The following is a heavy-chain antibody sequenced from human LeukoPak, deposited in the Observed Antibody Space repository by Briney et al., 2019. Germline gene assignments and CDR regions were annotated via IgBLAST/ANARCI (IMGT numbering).Heavy chain of an antibody. CDR2: IYTSGST. V-gene: IGHV4-4*09. D-gene: IGHD3-16*02. CDR3: ARALRYGVEFDY. CDR1: GGSISSYY. Sequence: SETLSLTCTVSGGSISSYYWSWIRQPPGKGLEWIGYIYTSGSTNYNPSLKSRVTIAVDTSKNQFSLKLSSVTAADTAVYYCARALRYGVEFDYWGQGTLVTVSS. J-gene: IGHJ4*02.